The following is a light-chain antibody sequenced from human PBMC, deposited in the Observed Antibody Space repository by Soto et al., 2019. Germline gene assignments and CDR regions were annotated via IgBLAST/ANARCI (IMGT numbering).Light chain of an antibody. Sequence: EIVLTQSPATLSLSPWERATLSCRASQSVSSYLAWYQQKPGQAPRLLIYGASTRANGIPIRFSGRGSGTEFTLTISSLQPDDFATYYCQHYNSYSEAFGQGTKVDIK. J-gene: IGKJ1*01. CDR3: QHYNSYSEA. CDR2: GAS. CDR1: QSVSSY. V-gene: IGKV3-15*01.